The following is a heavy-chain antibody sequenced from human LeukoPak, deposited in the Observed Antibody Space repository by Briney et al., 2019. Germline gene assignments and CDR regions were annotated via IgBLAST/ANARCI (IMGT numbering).Heavy chain of an antibody. Sequence: ARSLRLSCAASGFTFSNAWMSCVRQPPGTGLEWVGGIKSKADGRTTDYAAPVKGRFTISRDDSKNTLYLQMNSLKTEDTAVYYFTTDRSGVIQEGGQGTMVTVSS. J-gene: IGHJ3*01. D-gene: IGHD2-21*01. CDR2: IKSKADGRTT. CDR1: GFTFSNAW. V-gene: IGHV3-15*01. CDR3: TTDRSGVIQE.